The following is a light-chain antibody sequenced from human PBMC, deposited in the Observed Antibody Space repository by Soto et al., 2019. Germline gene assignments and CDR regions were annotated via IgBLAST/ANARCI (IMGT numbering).Light chain of an antibody. CDR3: QQSSSTPLT. CDR2: AAS. V-gene: IGKV1-39*01. J-gene: IGKJ4*01. Sequence: DIQMTQSPSSLSASAGDRVTITCRASQSISSYLNWYQQKPGKAPKLLIYAASSLQSGVPSRFSGSGSGTDFTLTISSLQPXDFATYYCQQSSSTPLTFGGGTKV. CDR1: QSISSY.